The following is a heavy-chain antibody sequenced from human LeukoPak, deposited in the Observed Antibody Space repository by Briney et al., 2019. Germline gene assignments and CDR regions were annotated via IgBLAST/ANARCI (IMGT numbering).Heavy chain of an antibody. J-gene: IGHJ4*02. D-gene: IGHD6-13*01. Sequence: ASVKVSCKASGYTFTGYYMHWVRQAPGQGLEWMGWINPNSGGTNYAQKFQGRVTMTRDTSISTAYMELSRLRSDDTAVYYCARELSYSSSWYVYWGRGTLVTVSS. CDR1: GYTFTGYY. CDR3: ARELSYSSSWYVY. CDR2: INPNSGGT. V-gene: IGHV1-2*02.